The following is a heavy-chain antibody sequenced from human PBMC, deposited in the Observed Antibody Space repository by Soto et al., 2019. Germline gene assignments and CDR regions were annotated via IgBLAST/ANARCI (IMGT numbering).Heavy chain of an antibody. CDR2: ISIGGTTI. D-gene: IGHD6-13*01. CDR1: GLTFRNYN. CDR3: ARHPERIAQIGWFDP. V-gene: IGHV3-48*01. J-gene: IGHJ5*02. Sequence: PGGSLRLSCAASGLTFRNYNMNWVRQAPGKGLEWVSHISIGGTTIDYADSVKGRFTISRDNAENSLYLQMNSLRAEDTAVYYCARHPERIAQIGWFDPWGQGTLVTVSS.